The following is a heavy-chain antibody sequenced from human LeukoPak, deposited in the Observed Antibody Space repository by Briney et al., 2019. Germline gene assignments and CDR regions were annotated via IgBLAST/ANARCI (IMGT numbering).Heavy chain of an antibody. V-gene: IGHV4-39*01. D-gene: IGHD3-16*02. J-gene: IGHJ3*02. CDR2: IYYSGST. CDR1: GGSIGNYY. Sequence: PSETLSLTCTVSGGSIGNYYWGWIRQPPGKGLEWIGSIYYSGSTYYNPSLKSRVTISVDTSKNQFSLKLSSVTAADTAVYYCARHRFDYVWGSYLNDAFDIWGQGTMVTVSS. CDR3: ARHRFDYVWGSYLNDAFDI.